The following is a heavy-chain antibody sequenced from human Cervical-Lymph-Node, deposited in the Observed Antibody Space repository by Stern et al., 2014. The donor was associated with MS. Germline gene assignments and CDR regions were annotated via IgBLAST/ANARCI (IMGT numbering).Heavy chain of an antibody. CDR2: IYYSGTT. V-gene: IGHV4-39*01. D-gene: IGHD1-26*01. Sequence: QLQLQESGPGLVKPSETLSLTCSVSGDSLSSRSHDWGWIRQPPGKSLEWIGTIYYSGTTAYNPSLQSRVTIPADTPKNPFSPNLTSVTAADTAFYYCARLRSILGGTWWFDPWGQGTLVTVSS. CDR1: GDSLSSRSHD. J-gene: IGHJ5*02. CDR3: ARLRSILGGTWWFDP.